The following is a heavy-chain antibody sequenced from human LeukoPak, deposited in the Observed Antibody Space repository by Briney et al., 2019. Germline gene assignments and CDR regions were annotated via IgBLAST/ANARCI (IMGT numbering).Heavy chain of an antibody. Sequence: GRFLRLSWAASGFNFRSYAMHRVRQAPGKGLGGVAVISYDGSNKYYADSVKGRFTISRDNSKNTLYLQMNSLRAEDTAVYYCARAGVLWYAFDIWGQGTMVTVSS. CDR3: ARAGVLWYAFDI. J-gene: IGHJ3*02. CDR1: GFNFRSYA. D-gene: IGHD2-21*01. V-gene: IGHV3-30-3*01. CDR2: ISYDGSNK.